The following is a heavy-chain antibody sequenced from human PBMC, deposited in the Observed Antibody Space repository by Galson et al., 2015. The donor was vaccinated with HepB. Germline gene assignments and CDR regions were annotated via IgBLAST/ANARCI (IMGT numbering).Heavy chain of an antibody. D-gene: IGHD4-23*01. CDR3: ARDSPRLRWSKPYYYGMDV. CDR2: ISYDGSNK. V-gene: IGHV3-30-3*01. Sequence: SLRLSCAASGFTFSSYAMHWVRQAPGKGLEWVAVISYDGSNKYYADSVKGRFTISRDNSKNTLYLQMNSLRAEDTAVYYCARDSPRLRWSKPYYYGMDVWGQGTTVTVSS. CDR1: GFTFSSYA. J-gene: IGHJ6*02.